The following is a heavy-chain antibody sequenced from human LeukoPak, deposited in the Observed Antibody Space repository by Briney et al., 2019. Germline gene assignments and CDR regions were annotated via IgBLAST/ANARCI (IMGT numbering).Heavy chain of an antibody. CDR2: INTANGDT. J-gene: IGHJ4*02. CDR3: ARDRCSGGICYSSLVY. D-gene: IGHD2-15*01. V-gene: IGHV1-3*04. CDR1: RFTFIPYD. Sequence: ALVYASCRSSRFTFIPYDTNSMHYAPCHGLQSLGTINTANGDTEYSQRFQGRVTFARDTSASTVYMELNSLKSEDTAMFYCARDRCSGGICYSSLVYWGQGTLVTVSS.